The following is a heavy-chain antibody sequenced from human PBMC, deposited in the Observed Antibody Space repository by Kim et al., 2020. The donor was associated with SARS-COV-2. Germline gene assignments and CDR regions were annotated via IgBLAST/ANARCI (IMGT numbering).Heavy chain of an antibody. CDR3: ARKILRYFDWLSMDV. D-gene: IGHD3-9*01. J-gene: IGHJ6*02. CDR2: INHSGST. V-gene: IGHV4-34*01. Sequence: SETLSLTCAVYGGSFSGYYWSWIRQPPGKGLEWIGEINHSGSTNYNPSLKSRVTISVDTSKNQFSLKLSSVTAADTAVYYCARKILRYFDWLSMDVWGQGTTVTVSS. CDR1: GGSFSGYY.